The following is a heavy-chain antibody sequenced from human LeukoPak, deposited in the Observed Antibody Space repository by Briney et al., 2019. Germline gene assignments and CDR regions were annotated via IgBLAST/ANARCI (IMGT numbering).Heavy chain of an antibody. CDR2: ISYDGSNK. D-gene: IGHD3-10*01. CDR3: AKGSYGSGSYPDY. CDR1: GFTFSSYA. V-gene: IGHV3-30*04. Sequence: GRSLRLSCAASGFTFSSYAMHWVRQAPGKGLEWVAVISYDGSNKYYADSVKGRFTISRDNAKNSLYLQMNSLRAEDMALYYCAKGSYGSGSYPDYWGQGTLVTVSS. J-gene: IGHJ4*02.